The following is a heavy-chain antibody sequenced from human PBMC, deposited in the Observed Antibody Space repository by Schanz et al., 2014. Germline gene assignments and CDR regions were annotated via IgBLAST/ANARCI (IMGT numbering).Heavy chain of an antibody. CDR3: ARDDAWAFDY. V-gene: IGHV3-66*03. Sequence: EVQLVESGGGLIQPGGSLRLSCAVSGFTVNTNYMSWVRQAPGKGLEWISSMYINSGSTQYADSVKGRFTISRDNSKNTLYLQMNSLRAEDTAVYYCARDDAWAFDYWGQGTLVTVSS. D-gene: IGHD7-27*01. J-gene: IGHJ4*02. CDR1: GFTVNTNY. CDR2: MYINSGST.